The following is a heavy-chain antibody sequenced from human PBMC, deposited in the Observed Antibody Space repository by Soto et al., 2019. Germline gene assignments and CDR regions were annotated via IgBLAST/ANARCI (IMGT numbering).Heavy chain of an antibody. CDR3: AREPISRDRWQWLT. Sequence: GGSLRLSCAASGFTVSSNYMSWVRQAPGKGLEWVSVIYSGGSTYYADSVKGRFTISRDNSKNTLYLQMNSLRAEDTAVYYCAREPISRDRWQWLTWGQGTLVTVSS. J-gene: IGHJ5*02. CDR1: GFTVSSNY. V-gene: IGHV3-66*01. D-gene: IGHD6-19*01. CDR2: IYSGGST.